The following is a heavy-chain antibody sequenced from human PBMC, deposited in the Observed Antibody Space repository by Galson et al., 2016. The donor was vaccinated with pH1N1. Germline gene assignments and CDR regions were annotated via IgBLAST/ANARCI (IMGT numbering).Heavy chain of an antibody. CDR2: IDWDDEK. J-gene: IGHJ6*02. Sequence: PALVKPTQTLKLTCTFSGFSLSTFGVRVSWIRQSPGKALEWLARIDWDDEKFYSPSLKTRLTNSKDTSQDQVVLTMINMDPVDTCTYDCARMGVASGGRYYYGMDVWGQGTTVTVSS. CDR1: GFSLSTFGVR. V-gene: IGHV2-70*04. CDR3: ARMGVASGGRYYYGMDV. D-gene: IGHD3-10*01.